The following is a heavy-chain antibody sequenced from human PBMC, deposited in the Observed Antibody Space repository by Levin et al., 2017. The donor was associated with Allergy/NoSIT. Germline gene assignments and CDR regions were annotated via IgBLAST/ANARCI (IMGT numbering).Heavy chain of an antibody. CDR2: ITSSSSYI. V-gene: IGHV3-21*01. CDR3: ARFDSSSGYGMDV. Sequence: GGSLRLSCAASGFTFSSYSMNWVRQAPGKGLEWVSSITSSSSYIYYADSVKGRFTISRDNAKNSLYLQMNSLRAEDTAVYYCARFDSSSGYGMDVWGQGTTVTVSS. J-gene: IGHJ6*02. CDR1: GFTFSSYS. D-gene: IGHD6-13*01.